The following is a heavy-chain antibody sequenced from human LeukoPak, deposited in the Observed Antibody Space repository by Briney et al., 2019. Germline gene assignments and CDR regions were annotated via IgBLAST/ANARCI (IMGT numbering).Heavy chain of an antibody. CDR2: IYSGGST. V-gene: IGHV3-53*01. J-gene: IGHJ6*02. D-gene: IGHD3-22*01. CDR3: ARDLDYYDSSGYYARMDV. Sequence: GGSLRLSCAASGFTVSSNYMSWVRQAPGKGLEWVSVIYSGGSTYYADSVKGRFTISRDNSKNTLYLQMNSLRAEDTAVYYCARDLDYYDSSGYYARMDVWGQGTTVTVSS. CDR1: GFTVSSNY.